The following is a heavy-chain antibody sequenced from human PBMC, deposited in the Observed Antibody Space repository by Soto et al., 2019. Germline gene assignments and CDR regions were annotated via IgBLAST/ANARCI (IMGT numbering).Heavy chain of an antibody. CDR1: GGSISSGGYY. CDR2: IYYSGST. Sequence: PSETLSLTCTVSGGSISSGGYYWSWIRQHPGKGLEWIGYIYYSGSTYYNPSLKSRVTISVDTSKNQFSLKLSSVTAADTAVYYCARDRHVVTRPTGAFAIWGQGTMVTVSS. D-gene: IGHD2-15*01. CDR3: ARDRHVVTRPTGAFAI. V-gene: IGHV4-31*03. J-gene: IGHJ3*02.